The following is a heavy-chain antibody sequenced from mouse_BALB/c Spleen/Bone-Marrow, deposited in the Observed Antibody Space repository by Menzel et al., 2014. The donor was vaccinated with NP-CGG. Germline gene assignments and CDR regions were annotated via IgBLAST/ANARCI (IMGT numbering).Heavy chain of an antibody. Sequence: QVYLQQSGPGLVAPSQSLSISCTVSGFSLTSYGVHWVRQPPGQGLEWLGAIWAGGSTNYNSALMSRLSINKDNSKSQVFLKMNSLQTDDTAMYYCAREGRGYYGSSGAAMDYRAQGTTVTVSS. CDR2: IWAGGST. J-gene: IGHJ4*01. CDR3: AREGRGYYGSSGAAMDY. D-gene: IGHD1-1*01. CDR1: GFSLTSYG. V-gene: IGHV2-9*02.